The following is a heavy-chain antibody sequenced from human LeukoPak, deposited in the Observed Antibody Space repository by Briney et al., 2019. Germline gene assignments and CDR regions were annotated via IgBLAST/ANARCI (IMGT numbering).Heavy chain of an antibody. CDR3: ARHGLGRPYYGMDV. D-gene: IGHD1-26*01. CDR1: GGSISSYY. V-gene: IGHV4-59*08. Sequence: SETLSLTCTVSGGSISSYYCSWIRQPPGKGLEWIGYIYYSGSTNYNPSLKSRVTISVDTSKNQFSLKLSSVTAADTAVYYCARHGLGRPYYGMDVWGQGTTVTVSS. CDR2: IYYSGST. J-gene: IGHJ6*02.